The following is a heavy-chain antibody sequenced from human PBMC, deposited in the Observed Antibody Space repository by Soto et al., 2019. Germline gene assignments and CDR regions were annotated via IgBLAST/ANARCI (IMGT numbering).Heavy chain of an antibody. V-gene: IGHV1-69*13. J-gene: IGHJ6*02. CDR2: IIPIFGTA. Sequence: GASVKVSCKASGGTFSSYAISWVRQAPGQGLEWMGGIIPIFGTANYAQKFQGRVTITADESTSTAYMELSSLRSEDTAVYYCARLGIAVAATTFRYYYYGMDVWGQGTTVTVSS. D-gene: IGHD6-19*01. CDR1: GGTFSSYA. CDR3: ARLGIAVAATTFRYYYYGMDV.